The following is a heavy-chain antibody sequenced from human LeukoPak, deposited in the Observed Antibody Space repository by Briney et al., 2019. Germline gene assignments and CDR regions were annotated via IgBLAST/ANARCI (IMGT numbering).Heavy chain of an antibody. CDR1: GYSFTDYY. CDR3: ARADRLHGGPYLIGP. V-gene: IGHV1-2*02. J-gene: IGHJ5*02. CDR2: INTNSGGT. D-gene: IGHD2-21*01. Sequence: ASVKVSCTTSGYSFTDYYMHWVRHAPGQGLEWMGWINTNSGGTSTAQKFQGRVTMTRDTSITTVYMEVRWLTAGDTAIYYCARADRLHGGPYLIGPWGQGTLVTVSS.